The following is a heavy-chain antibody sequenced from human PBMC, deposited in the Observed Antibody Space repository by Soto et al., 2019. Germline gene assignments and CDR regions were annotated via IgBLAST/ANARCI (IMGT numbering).Heavy chain of an antibody. J-gene: IGHJ3*01. CDR1: EFTFSGYW. CDR3: AREYCNGYDCINSDAFDL. V-gene: IGHV3-74*01. D-gene: IGHD2-15*01. Sequence: EVQLVESGGGLVQPGGSLRLSCAASEFTFSGYWIHWVRQAPGKGLMWVSRINRDGGVTSYADSVQGRCTISRDNAKNTTYLQMTSMRDEDAAVYYCAREYCNGYDCINSDAFDLWGEGTLVSVSS. CDR2: INRDGGVT.